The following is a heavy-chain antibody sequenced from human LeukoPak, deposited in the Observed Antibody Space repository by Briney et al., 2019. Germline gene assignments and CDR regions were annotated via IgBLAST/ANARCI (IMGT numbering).Heavy chain of an antibody. Sequence: ETLSLTCTVSGGSISSGSYYWGWIRQPPGKGLEWVSVIYSGGSTYYADSVKGRFTISRDNSKNTLYLQMSSLRVEDTAVYYCVKTRMYSSSPLEYWGQGTLVTVSS. V-gene: IGHV3-66*02. D-gene: IGHD6-6*01. CDR2: IYSGGST. CDR3: VKTRMYSSSPLEY. CDR1: GGSISSGSYY. J-gene: IGHJ4*02.